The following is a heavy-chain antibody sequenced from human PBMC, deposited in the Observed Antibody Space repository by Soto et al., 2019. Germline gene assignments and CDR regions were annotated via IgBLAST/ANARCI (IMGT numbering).Heavy chain of an antibody. Sequence: ASVKVSCKASGYTFTGYYMHWVRQAPGQGLEWMGWINPNSGGTNYAQKLQGWVTMTRDTSISTAYMELSRLRSDDTAVYYCARRDYGDYVDAFDIWGQGTMVTVSS. CDR1: GYTFTGYY. J-gene: IGHJ3*02. CDR3: ARRDYGDYVDAFDI. D-gene: IGHD4-17*01. V-gene: IGHV1-2*04. CDR2: INPNSGGT.